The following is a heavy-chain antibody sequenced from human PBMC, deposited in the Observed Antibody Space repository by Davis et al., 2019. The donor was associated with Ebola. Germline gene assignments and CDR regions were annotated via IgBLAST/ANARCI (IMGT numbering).Heavy chain of an antibody. CDR3: ARGGASSKYFDY. CDR1: GGSIGTYY. J-gene: IGHJ4*02. Sequence: PGGSLRLSCTVSGGSIGTYYWSWIRQPPGKGLEWIGYIYYSGNTDYNPSLKSRVTISVDTSKNQFSLKLSSVTAADTAVYYCARGGASSKYFDYWGQGSLVTVSS. V-gene: IGHV4-59*01. D-gene: IGHD3-16*01. CDR2: IYYSGNT.